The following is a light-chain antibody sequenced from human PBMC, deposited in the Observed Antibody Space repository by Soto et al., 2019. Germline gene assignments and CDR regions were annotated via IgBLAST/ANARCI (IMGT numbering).Light chain of an antibody. CDR3: QDRTNWPWT. CDR2: DTS. V-gene: IGKV3-11*01. J-gene: IGKJ1*01. CDR1: QSVGSY. Sequence: IVFTQSPSTLSLSPGEIATLAFRASQSVGSYFACHQQPPRPTHRLLIYDTSYRATGPPASFSGSGSGTDFALTISGLAPEDFAVYYCQDRTNWPWTFGQGTQVDIK.